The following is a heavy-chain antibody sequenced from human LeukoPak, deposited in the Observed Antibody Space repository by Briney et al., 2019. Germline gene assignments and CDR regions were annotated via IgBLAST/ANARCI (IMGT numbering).Heavy chain of an antibody. D-gene: IGHD6-13*01. V-gene: IGHV4-34*01. Sequence: SETLSLTCAVYGGSFSGYYWSWIRQPPGKGLEWIGEINHSGSTNYNPSLKSRVTISVDTSKNQFSLKLSSVTAADTAVYYCARWYSSSLYFDYWGQGTLVTVSS. CDR1: GGSFSGYY. J-gene: IGHJ4*02. CDR3: ARWYSSSLYFDY. CDR2: INHSGST.